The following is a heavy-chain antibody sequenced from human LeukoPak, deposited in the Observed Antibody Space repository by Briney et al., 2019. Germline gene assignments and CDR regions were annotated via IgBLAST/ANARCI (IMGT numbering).Heavy chain of an antibody. CDR1: GYTFTGYY. V-gene: IGHV1-2*02. J-gene: IGHJ4*02. CDR3: ARSRAYYDILTGYFDY. D-gene: IGHD3-9*01. Sequence: GASVKVSCKASGYTFTGYYMHWVRQAPGQGLEWMGWINPNSGGTNYAQKFQGRVTMTTDTSTSTAYMELRSLRSDDTAVYYCARSRAYYDILTGYFDYWGQGTLVTVSS. CDR2: INPNSGGT.